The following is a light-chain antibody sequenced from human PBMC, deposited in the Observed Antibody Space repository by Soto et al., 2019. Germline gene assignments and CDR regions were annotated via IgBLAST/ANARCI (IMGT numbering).Light chain of an antibody. CDR3: QQYNSYYT. J-gene: IGKJ2*01. V-gene: IGKV3-11*01. CDR1: QSVSSF. CDR2: DAS. Sequence: EIVLTQSPATLSLSPGERATLSCRASQSVSSFLAWFQQKPGQAPSLLIYDASNRATGIPARFSGSGSGTDFTLTISSLEPEDFAVYYCQQYNSYYTFGQGTKLEIK.